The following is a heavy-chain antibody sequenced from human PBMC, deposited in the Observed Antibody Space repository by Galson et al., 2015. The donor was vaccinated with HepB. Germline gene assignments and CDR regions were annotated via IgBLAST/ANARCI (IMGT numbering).Heavy chain of an antibody. Sequence: SLRLSCAASGFTFSSYGMHWVRQAPGKGLEWVAVISYDGSNKYYADSVKGRFTISRDNSKNTLYLQMNSLRAEDTAVYYCAKEGAVEYGDYPIWVGFDYWGQGTLVTVSS. D-gene: IGHD4-17*01. CDR1: GFTFSSYG. V-gene: IGHV3-30*18. CDR2: ISYDGSNK. CDR3: AKEGAVEYGDYPIWVGFDY. J-gene: IGHJ4*02.